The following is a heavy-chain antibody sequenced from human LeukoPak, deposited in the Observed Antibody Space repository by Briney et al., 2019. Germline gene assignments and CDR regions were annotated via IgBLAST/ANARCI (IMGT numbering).Heavy chain of an antibody. Sequence: KSSETLSLTCTVSGGSISSSSYYWGWIRQPPGKGLEWIGSIYYSGSTYYNPSLKSRVTISVDTSKNQFSLKLSSVTAADTAVYYCARAADYYDSSGYYYDTYWYFDLWGRGTPVTVSS. D-gene: IGHD3-22*01. CDR1: GGSISSSSYY. CDR3: ARAADYYDSSGYYYDTYWYFDL. V-gene: IGHV4-39*07. J-gene: IGHJ2*01. CDR2: IYYSGST.